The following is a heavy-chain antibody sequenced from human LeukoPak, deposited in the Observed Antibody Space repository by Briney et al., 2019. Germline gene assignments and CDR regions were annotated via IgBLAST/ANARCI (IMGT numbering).Heavy chain of an antibody. Sequence: ASVKVSCKASGYTFTSYAMNWVRQAPGQGLEWMGWINTNTGNPTYAQGFTGRFVFSLDTSVSTAYLQISSLKAEDTAVYYCARDRPTQTYYDFWSGPPRFDPRGQGTLVTVSS. CDR1: GYTFTSYA. J-gene: IGHJ5*02. D-gene: IGHD3-3*01. V-gene: IGHV7-4-1*02. CDR3: ARDRPTQTYYDFWSGPPRFDP. CDR2: INTNTGNP.